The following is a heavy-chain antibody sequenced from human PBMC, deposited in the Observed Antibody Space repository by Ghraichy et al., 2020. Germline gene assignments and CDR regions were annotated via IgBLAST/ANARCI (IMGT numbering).Heavy chain of an antibody. D-gene: IGHD6-6*01. J-gene: IGHJ6*02. CDR2: IYYSGST. Sequence: SCTVSGGSISSYYWSWIRQPPGKGLEWIGYIYYSGSTNYNPSLKSRVTISVDTSKNQFSLKLSSVTAADTAVYYCARRGGIAVRRYYYGMDVWGQGTTVTVSS. CDR1: GGSISSYY. V-gene: IGHV4-59*08. CDR3: ARRGGIAVRRYYYGMDV.